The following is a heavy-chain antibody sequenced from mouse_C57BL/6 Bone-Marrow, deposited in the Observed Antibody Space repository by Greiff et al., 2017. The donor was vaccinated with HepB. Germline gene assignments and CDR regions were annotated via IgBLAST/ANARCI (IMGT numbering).Heavy chain of an antibody. CDR3: AVDYYGSGFAY. J-gene: IGHJ3*01. Sequence: EVKLMESGPELVKPGASVKISCKASGYSFTGYYMNWVKQSPEKSLEWIGEINPSTGGTTYNQKFKAKATLTVDKSSSTAYMQLKSLTSEDSAVYYCAVDYYGSGFAYWGQGTLVTVSA. CDR1: GYSFTGYY. D-gene: IGHD1-1*01. V-gene: IGHV1-42*01. CDR2: INPSTGGT.